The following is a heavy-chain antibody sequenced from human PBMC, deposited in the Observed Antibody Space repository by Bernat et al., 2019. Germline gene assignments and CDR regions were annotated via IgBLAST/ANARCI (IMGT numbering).Heavy chain of an antibody. J-gene: IGHJ5*02. CDR2: IKSKTDGGTT. D-gene: IGHD2-21*02. V-gene: IGHV3-15*01. CDR3: TTDVVVTSAATNNWFDP. Sequence: EVQLLESGGGLVQPGGSLRLSCAASGFTFSSYAMSWVRQAPGKGLEWVGRIKSKTDGGTTDYAAPVKGRFTISRDDSKNTLYLQMNSLKTEDTAVYYCTTDVVVTSAATNNWFDPWGQGTLVTVSS. CDR1: GFTFSSYA.